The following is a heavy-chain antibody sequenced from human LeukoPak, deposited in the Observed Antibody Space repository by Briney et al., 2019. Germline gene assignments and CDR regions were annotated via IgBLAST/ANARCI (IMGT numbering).Heavy chain of an antibody. D-gene: IGHD6-19*01. CDR2: MNPNSGNT. CDR1: GYTFTSYD. V-gene: IGHV1-8*01. J-gene: IGHJ6*03. Sequence: ASVKVSCEASGYTFTSYDINWVRQATGQGLEWMGWMNPNSGNTGYAQKFQGRVTMTRNTSISTAYMELSSLRSEDTAVYYCARGRAGGWTRNYYYYYMDVWGKGTTVTISS. CDR3: ARGRAGGWTRNYYYYYMDV.